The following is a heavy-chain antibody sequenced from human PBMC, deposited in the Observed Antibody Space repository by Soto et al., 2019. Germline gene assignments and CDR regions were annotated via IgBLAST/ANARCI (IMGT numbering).Heavy chain of an antibody. V-gene: IGHV3-15*01. CDR2: IKSESDGGTT. CDR3: TVLTKGYCVGSTGYSLRCDP. CDR1: RSTFINAW. D-gene: IGHD2-15*01. J-gene: IGHJ5*02. Sequence: EVQLVESGGGLVTPGGSLRLSCAASRSTFINAWMAWVRQAPGKGLAWVAHIKSESDGGTTDYAAPVKGRFTISRDASKNTLFLQMNSLNTEDTGVYYCTVLTKGYCVGSTGYSLRCDPWGQGTLVTVSS.